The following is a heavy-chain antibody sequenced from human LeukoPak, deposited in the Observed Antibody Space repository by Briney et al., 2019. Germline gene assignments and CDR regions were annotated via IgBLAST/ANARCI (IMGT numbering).Heavy chain of an antibody. CDR3: AREWYYYDSSGYYYYPTPPPGY. J-gene: IGHJ4*02. CDR2: ISSSNTYI. Sequence: GGSLRLSCAASGFAITDHHMDWVRQAPGKGPEWVSSISSSNTYIDYADSVEGRFTISRDNSKNTLYLQMNSLRAEDTAVYYCAREWYYYDSSGYYYYPTPPPGYWGQGTLVTVSS. D-gene: IGHD3-22*01. V-gene: IGHV3-21*01. CDR1: GFAITDHH.